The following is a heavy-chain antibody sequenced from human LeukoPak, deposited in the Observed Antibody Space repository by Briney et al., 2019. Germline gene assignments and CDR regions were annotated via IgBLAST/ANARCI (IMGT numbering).Heavy chain of an antibody. D-gene: IGHD3-10*01. CDR3: ARSERITTTLFDY. CDR2: IIPIFGTA. Sequence: SVKVSCKASGGTFSSYAISWVRQAPGQGLEWMGGIIPIFGTANYAQKFQGRVTITADESTSTAYMELSSLRSEDTAVYYCARSERITTTLFDYWGQGTLVTVSS. V-gene: IGHV1-69*13. CDR1: GGTFSSYA. J-gene: IGHJ4*02.